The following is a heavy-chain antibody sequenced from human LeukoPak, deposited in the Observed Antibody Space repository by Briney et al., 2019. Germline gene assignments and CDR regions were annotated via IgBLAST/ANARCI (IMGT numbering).Heavy chain of an antibody. CDR1: GGTFSSYA. V-gene: IGHV1-69*04. CDR3: ARENYYGSGSYRPNYYYYGMDV. D-gene: IGHD3-10*01. J-gene: IGHJ6*02. CDR2: IIPILGIA. Sequence: ASVKVSCKASGGTFSSYAISWVRQAPGQGLEWMGRIIPILGIANYAQKFQGRVTITADKSTSTAYMELSSLRSEDTAVYYCARENYYGSGSYRPNYYYYGMDVWGQGTTVTVSS.